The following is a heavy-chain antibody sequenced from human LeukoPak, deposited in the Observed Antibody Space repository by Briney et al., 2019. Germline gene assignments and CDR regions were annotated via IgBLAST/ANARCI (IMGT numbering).Heavy chain of an antibody. J-gene: IGHJ6*03. D-gene: IGHD1-26*01. CDR3: ARLPDSGSYFRGVEYYMDV. CDR1: GYNFSSYW. V-gene: IGHV5-51*01. Sequence: GESLKISCKGSGYNFSSYWIAWVRQMPGKGLEWMGIIFPGDSDTRYSPSFQGQVTISADKSISTAYLQWSSLKASDAAMYYCARLPDSGSYFRGVEYYMDVWGKGTTVTVSS. CDR2: IFPGDSDT.